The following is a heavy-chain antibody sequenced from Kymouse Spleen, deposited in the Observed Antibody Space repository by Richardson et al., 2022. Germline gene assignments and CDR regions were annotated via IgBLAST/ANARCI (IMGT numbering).Heavy chain of an antibody. CDR2: INHSGST. CDR1: GGSFSGYY. D-gene: IGHD6-13*01,IGHD6-19*01,IGHD6-25*01. Sequence: QVQLQQWGAGLLKPSETLSLTCAVYGGSFSGYYWSWIRQPPGKGLEWIGEINHSGSTNYNPSLKSRVTISVDTSKNQFSLKLSSVTAADTAVYYCARGCIARYYYGMDVWGQGTTVTVSS. J-gene: IGHJ6*02. CDR3: ARGCIARYYYGMDV. V-gene: IGHV4-34*01.